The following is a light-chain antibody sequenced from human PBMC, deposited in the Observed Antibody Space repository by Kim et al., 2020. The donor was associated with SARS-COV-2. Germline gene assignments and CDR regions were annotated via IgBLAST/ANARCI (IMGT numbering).Light chain of an antibody. V-gene: IGLV3-9*01. CDR2: RDS. J-gene: IGLJ3*02. CDR1: NIGSKY. Sequence: SYELTQPLSVSVALGQTARITCGGNNIGSKYVHWYQQKPGQSPVLVIYRDSNRPSGIPERFSGSNSGNTATLTISRAQAGDEADYYCQVWDSSSWVFGGGTKLTVL. CDR3: QVWDSSSWV.